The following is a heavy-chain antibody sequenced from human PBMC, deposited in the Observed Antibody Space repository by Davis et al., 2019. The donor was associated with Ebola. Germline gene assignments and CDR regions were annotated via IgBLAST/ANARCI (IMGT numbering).Heavy chain of an antibody. Sequence: PGGSLRLSCAASGFAFGDYWMHWVRQAPGKGLVWLSRIDSDGRTRDYADSVKGRFTISRDNGKSTLYLQMSSLRVDDTAIYSCVRGGTHLGDMEYYVPDYWGQGALVTASS. D-gene: IGHD3-10*02. J-gene: IGHJ4*02. CDR1: GFAFGDYW. V-gene: IGHV3-74*01. CDR2: IDSDGRTR. CDR3: VRGGTHLGDMEYYVPDY.